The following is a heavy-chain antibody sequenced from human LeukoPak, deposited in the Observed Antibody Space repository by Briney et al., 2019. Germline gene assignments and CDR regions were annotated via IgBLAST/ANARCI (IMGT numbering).Heavy chain of an antibody. J-gene: IGHJ4*02. V-gene: IGHV3-23*01. CDR1: GFTFSSYA. Sequence: PGGSLRLSCAASGFTFSSYAMSWVRQAPGKGLEWVSAITGSGGSTYYADSVKGRFTISRDNSKNTLYLQMNSLRAEDTAVYYCAPGSYYDHRNDYWGQGTLVTVSS. CDR3: APGSYYDHRNDY. CDR2: ITGSGGST. D-gene: IGHD1-26*01.